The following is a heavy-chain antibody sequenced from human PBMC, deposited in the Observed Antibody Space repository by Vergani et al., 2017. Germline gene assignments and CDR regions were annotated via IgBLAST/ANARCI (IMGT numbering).Heavy chain of an antibody. J-gene: IGHJ6*02. CDR2: IRYDGSNP. CDR1: GYTFGHFD. D-gene: IGHD1-26*01. V-gene: IGHV3-30*02. Sequence: QEQLLQSGGGVVQPGGSLRLPCIGSGYTFGHFDMHWVRPAPGKGLAWVAVIRYDGSNPQYIDPVKGRFTISRDNSKDTLFLQMNGLSPEDTDTYFCAKKGGSLYYYGVDVWGQGTTITVSS. CDR3: AKKGGSLYYYGVDV.